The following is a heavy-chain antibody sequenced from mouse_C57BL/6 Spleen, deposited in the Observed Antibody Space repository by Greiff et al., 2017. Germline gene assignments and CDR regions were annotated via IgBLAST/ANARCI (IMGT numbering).Heavy chain of an antibody. CDR3: ARSRNYYGSDYAMDY. J-gene: IGHJ4*01. CDR2: INPGSGGT. CDR1: GYAFTNYL. D-gene: IGHD1-1*01. Sequence: QVQLKESGAELVRPGTSVKVSCKASGYAFTNYLIEWVKQRPGQGLEWIGVINPGSGGTNYNEKFKGKATLTADKSSSTAYMQLSSLTSEDSSVYFCARSRNYYGSDYAMDYWGQGTSVTVSS. V-gene: IGHV1-54*01.